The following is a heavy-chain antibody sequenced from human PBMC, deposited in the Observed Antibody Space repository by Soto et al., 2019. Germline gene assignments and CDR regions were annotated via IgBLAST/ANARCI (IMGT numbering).Heavy chain of an antibody. D-gene: IGHD2-21*02. Sequence: PGGSLRLSCAASGFTFSSYGMHWVRQAPGKGLEWVAVISYDGSNKYYADSVKGRFTISRDNSKNTLYLQMNSLRAEDTAVYYCAKVELLTHGMDVWGQGTTVTVSS. CDR2: ISYDGSNK. J-gene: IGHJ6*02. V-gene: IGHV3-30*18. CDR1: GFTFSSYG. CDR3: AKVELLTHGMDV.